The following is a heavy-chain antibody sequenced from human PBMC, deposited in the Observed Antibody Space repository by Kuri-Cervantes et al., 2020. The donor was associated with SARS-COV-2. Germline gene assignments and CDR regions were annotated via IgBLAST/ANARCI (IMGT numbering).Heavy chain of an antibody. J-gene: IGHJ3*01. CDR2: VRPDGNSK. D-gene: IGHD3-10*01. Sequence: GGSLRLSCAASGLPFTDYWMSWVRQAPGKGLEWVGNVRPDGNSKGYVDAVKGRFTISRDNAKNSLYLQMDSLSAEDTAVYYCARDDRAGHFDVWGQGTMVTVSS. V-gene: IGHV3-7*03. CDR3: ARDDRAGHFDV. CDR1: GLPFTDYW.